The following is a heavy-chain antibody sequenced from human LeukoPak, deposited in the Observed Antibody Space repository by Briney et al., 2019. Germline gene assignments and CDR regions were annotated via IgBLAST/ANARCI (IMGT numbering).Heavy chain of an antibody. J-gene: IGHJ4*02. D-gene: IGHD2-2*01. CDR3: AKDSKVVPAASNIDY. V-gene: IGHV3-30*02. CDR1: GFTFNNYG. CDR2: IRYDGSNK. Sequence: GGSLRLSCAASGFTFNNYGMHWVRQAPGKGLEWVAFIRYDGSNKYYADSVKGRFTISRDNSKNTLYLQMNSLRAEDTAVYYCAKDSKVVPAASNIDYWGQGTLVTVSS.